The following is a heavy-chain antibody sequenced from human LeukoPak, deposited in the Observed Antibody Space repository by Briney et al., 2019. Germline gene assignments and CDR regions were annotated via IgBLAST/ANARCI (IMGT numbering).Heavy chain of an antibody. Sequence: GGSLRLSCAASGFTFSSYDMHWVRQATGKGLEWVSAIGTAGDTYYPGSVKGRFTISRDNAKNTLYLQMNSLRAEVTAVYYCARERPRVGGQTDASDIWGQGTMVTVS. V-gene: IGHV3-13*04. J-gene: IGHJ3*02. CDR3: ARERPRVGGQTDASDI. D-gene: IGHD3-16*01. CDR1: GFTFSSYD. CDR2: IGTAGDT.